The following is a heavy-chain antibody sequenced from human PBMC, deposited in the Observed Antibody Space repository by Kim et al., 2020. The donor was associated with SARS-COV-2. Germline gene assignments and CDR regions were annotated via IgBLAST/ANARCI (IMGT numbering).Heavy chain of an antibody. D-gene: IGHD2-21*02. CDR3: AKGGGHIVVVTAMARRYFDL. Sequence: GGSLRLSCAASGFTFSSYGMHWVRQAPGKGLEWVAVISYDGSNKYYADSVKGRFTISRDNSKNTLYLQMNSLRAEDTAVYYCAKGGGHIVVVTAMARRYFDLWGRGTLVTVSS. V-gene: IGHV3-30*18. CDR2: ISYDGSNK. CDR1: GFTFSSYG. J-gene: IGHJ2*01.